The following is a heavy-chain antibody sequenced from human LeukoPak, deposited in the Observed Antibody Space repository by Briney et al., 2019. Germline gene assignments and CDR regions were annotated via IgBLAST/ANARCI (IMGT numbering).Heavy chain of an antibody. D-gene: IGHD4-23*01. V-gene: IGHV5-51*01. Sequence: GESLKISCKGSGYGFSSYWIGWVRQMPGKVVEYMGIICPGDSDTRYSQSFQGQVTISADKSITTAYLQWSSLKASDTAMYYCARHTTVGGSLRFDYWGQGTLVSVSS. CDR3: ARHTTVGGSLRFDY. CDR2: ICPGDSDT. J-gene: IGHJ4*02. CDR1: GYGFSSYW.